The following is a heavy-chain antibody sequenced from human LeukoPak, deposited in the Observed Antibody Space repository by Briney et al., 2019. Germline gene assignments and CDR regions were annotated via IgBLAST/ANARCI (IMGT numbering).Heavy chain of an antibody. CDR1: GVSVSDYY. J-gene: IGHJ5*02. Sequence: PSETLSLTCAVSGVSVSDYYWGWIRQSPEKGLEWIGEVSPGGYTTYNPSLRSRVIISEDTSENQLSLNVTSVTAADTALYYCARIRCGRGQARCYNHWAQGSLVTVSS. V-gene: IGHV4-34*01. D-gene: IGHD2-21*01. CDR3: ARIRCGRGQARCYNH. CDR2: VSPGGYT.